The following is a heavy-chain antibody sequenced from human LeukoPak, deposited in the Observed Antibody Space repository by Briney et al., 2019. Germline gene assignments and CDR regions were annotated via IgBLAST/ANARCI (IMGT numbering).Heavy chain of an antibody. CDR2: IYYSGST. CDR3: ARREMATDAFDI. Sequence: PSETLSLTCTVSGGSISSYYWSWLRQPPGKGLEWIGYIYYSGSTNYNPSLKSRVTISVDTSKNQFSLKLSSVTAADTAVYYCARREMATDAFDIWGQGTMVTVSS. CDR1: GGSISSYY. J-gene: IGHJ3*02. D-gene: IGHD5-24*01. V-gene: IGHV4-59*08.